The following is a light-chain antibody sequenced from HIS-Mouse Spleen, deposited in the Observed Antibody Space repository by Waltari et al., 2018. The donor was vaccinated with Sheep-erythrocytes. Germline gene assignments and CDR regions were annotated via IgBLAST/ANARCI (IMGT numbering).Light chain of an antibody. CDR2: EVS. CDR3: SSYTSSSPYV. J-gene: IGLJ1*01. Sequence: QSALTQPASVSGSPGQSITISCTRTSSHVGGHNYVSWYQQHPGKAPKLMIYEVSNRPSGVSNRFSGSKSGNTASLTISGLQAEDEADYYCSSYTSSSPYVFGTGTKVTVL. CDR1: SSHVGGHNY. V-gene: IGLV2-14*01.